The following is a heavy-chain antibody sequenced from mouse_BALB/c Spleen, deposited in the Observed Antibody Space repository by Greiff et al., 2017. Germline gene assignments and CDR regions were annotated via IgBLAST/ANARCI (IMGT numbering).Heavy chain of an antibody. Sequence: QVQLQQSGAELVRPGSSVKISCKASGYAFSSYWMNWVKQRPGQGLEWIGQIYPGDGDTNYNGKFKGKATLTADKSSSTAYMQLSSLTSEDSAVYFCAGGNYAYYAMDYWGQGTSVTVSS. V-gene: IGHV1-80*01. D-gene: IGHD1-1*02. CDR3: AGGNYAYYAMDY. J-gene: IGHJ4*01. CDR1: GYAFSSYW. CDR2: IYPGDGDT.